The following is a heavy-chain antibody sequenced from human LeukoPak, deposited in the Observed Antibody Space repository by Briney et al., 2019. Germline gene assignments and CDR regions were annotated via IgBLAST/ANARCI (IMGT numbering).Heavy chain of an antibody. V-gene: IGHV4-39*07. J-gene: IGHJ4*02. CDR1: GGSISGSRT. CDR2: IHNDGRS. CDR3: ARVLTAAGLDI. Sequence: SETLSLTCTVSGGSISGSRTWGWVRQPPGKGPEWIGNIHNDGRSASNPPLKSRITMSLDTSANQFSLKVNSVTAADTAFYYCARVLTAAGLDIWGQGVLVSISS. D-gene: IGHD6-25*01.